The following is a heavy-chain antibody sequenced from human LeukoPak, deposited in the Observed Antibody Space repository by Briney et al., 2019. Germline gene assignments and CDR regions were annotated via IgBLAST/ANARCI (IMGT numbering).Heavy chain of an antibody. Sequence: GGSLRLSCTASGFNFGDYAMSWVRQAPGKGLEWVSFISSSGSTIYYADSVKGRFTISRDNAKNSLYLQMNSLRAEDTAVYYCARGVLMVYAAAFDYWGQGTLVTVSS. J-gene: IGHJ4*02. CDR2: ISSSGSTI. CDR3: ARGVLMVYAAAFDY. CDR1: GFNFGDYA. D-gene: IGHD2-8*01. V-gene: IGHV3-48*03.